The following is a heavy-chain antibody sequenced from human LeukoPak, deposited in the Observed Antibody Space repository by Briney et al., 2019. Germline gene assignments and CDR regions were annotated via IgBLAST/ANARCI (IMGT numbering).Heavy chain of an antibody. D-gene: IGHD6-19*01. CDR3: ARASRQFTMDV. V-gene: IGHV1-18*01. Sequence: ASVKVSCKASGYTFTNYGINWVRQAPGQGLEWMGWISTYNGNTNYAQTLQGRVTMTTDTSTSTAYMELRSLRFDDTAVYYCARASRQFTMDVWGQGTTVTVSS. J-gene: IGHJ6*02. CDR2: ISTYNGNT. CDR1: GYTFTNYG.